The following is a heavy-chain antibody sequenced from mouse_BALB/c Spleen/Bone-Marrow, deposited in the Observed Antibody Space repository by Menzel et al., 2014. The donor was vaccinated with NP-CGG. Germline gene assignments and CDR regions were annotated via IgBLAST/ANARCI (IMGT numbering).Heavy chain of an antibody. CDR2: IAPGSGST. CDR3: ERGYVFSACFPY. Sequence: DLVKPGASVKLSCKASGYTFTSYWINWIKQRPGQGLEWIGRIAPGSGSTYYNEMFKGKATLTVDTSSSTASIHPSGLSLGYSAVFFWERGYVFSACFPYGAQGPLV. D-gene: IGHD6-2*01. CDR1: GYTFTSYW. J-gene: IGHJ3*01. V-gene: IGHV1S41*01.